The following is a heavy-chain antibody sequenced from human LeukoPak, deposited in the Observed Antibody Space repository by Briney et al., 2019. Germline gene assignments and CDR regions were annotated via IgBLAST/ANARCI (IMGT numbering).Heavy chain of an antibody. D-gene: IGHD3-16*01. V-gene: IGHV3-23*01. J-gene: IGHJ4*02. CDR3: ARLRSADY. Sequence: GGSLRLSCTASGFNFRSYGMSWIRQAPGKGLEWVSTISGSGTTTYYAESVKGRFTISRDNSENMVFLQMNSLRVEGTAVYYCARLRSADYWGRGTLVTVSS. CDR2: ISGSGTTT. CDR1: GFNFRSYG.